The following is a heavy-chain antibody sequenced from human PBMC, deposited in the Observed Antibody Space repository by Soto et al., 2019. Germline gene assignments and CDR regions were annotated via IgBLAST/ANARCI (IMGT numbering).Heavy chain of an antibody. J-gene: IGHJ4*02. Sequence: QVQLVQSGAEVKKPGASVKVSCKASGYTFIHYYIHWVRQAPGQGLEWMAIINPNGCSTNYAQKFQGRVTVTSDTSTSTVSMELNSRGSDDTAVYFCARSLLQGDFWGQGTLVTVSS. D-gene: IGHD2-21*01. CDR3: ARSLLQGDF. CDR1: GYTFIHYY. CDR2: INPNGCST. V-gene: IGHV1-46*01.